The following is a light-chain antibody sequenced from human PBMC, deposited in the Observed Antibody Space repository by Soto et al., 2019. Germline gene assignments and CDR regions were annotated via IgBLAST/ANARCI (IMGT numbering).Light chain of an antibody. CDR1: PSDIGANNY. Sequence: QSALTQPASVSGSPGQSITISCSGTPSDIGANNYVSWYQHLPGKAPKVIIYDVTNRPSGVSSRFSGSKSGTTASLTISGLQAEDEANYYCGSYTISSTLMIFGGGTKVTVL. CDR2: DVT. CDR3: GSYTISSTLMI. V-gene: IGLV2-14*03. J-gene: IGLJ2*01.